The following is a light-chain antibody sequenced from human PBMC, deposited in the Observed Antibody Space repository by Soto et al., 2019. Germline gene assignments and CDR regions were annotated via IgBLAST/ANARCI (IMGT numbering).Light chain of an antibody. J-gene: IGKJ1*01. CDR1: QSISSW. V-gene: IGKV1-5*01. CDR3: QQYYSYPRT. Sequence: DIQMTQPPSTLSASVGDRVIITCRSSQSISSWLAWYQQKPGKAPNLLIYDASSLESGVPSRFSGSGSGTDFTLTISCLQSEDFATYYCQQYYSYPRTFGQGTKVDIK. CDR2: DAS.